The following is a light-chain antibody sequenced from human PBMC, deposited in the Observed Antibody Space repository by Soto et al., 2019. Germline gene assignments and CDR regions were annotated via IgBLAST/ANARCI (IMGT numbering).Light chain of an antibody. V-gene: IGKV3-20*01. CDR2: GAS. CDR1: QRVSSHS. J-gene: IGKJ1*01. CDR3: HHYPRSSWT. Sequence: EIVLTQSPGTLSLSPGERATLSCRASQRVSSHSLAWYQQKPRQAPRPLIYGASSRATGIPDRFSASGSGTDFTLTISRLEPEDFAVYYCHHYPRSSWTFGQGTKVEVK.